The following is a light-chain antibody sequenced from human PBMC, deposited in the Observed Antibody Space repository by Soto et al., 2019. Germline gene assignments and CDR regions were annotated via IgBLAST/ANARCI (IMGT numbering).Light chain of an antibody. CDR1: QSVNSK. Sequence: EMGMTQSPATLSVSPGETATLSCRASQSVNSKLAWYQQRPGQAPRLIISGASTRATGLSARFSGSGSGTEFTLTISSLQSEGFAVYYFQQYNNWPGTFGQGTKVEIK. CDR2: GAS. J-gene: IGKJ1*01. V-gene: IGKV3-15*01. CDR3: QQYNNWPGT.